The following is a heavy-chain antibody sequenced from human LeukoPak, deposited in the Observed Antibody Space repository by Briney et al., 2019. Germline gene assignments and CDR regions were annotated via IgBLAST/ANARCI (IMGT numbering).Heavy chain of an antibody. CDR2: IYYSGST. D-gene: IGHD3-9*01. V-gene: IGHV4-39*01. CDR3: ASSRYFDWSRFDP. CDR1: GGSISSSSYY. J-gene: IGHJ5*02. Sequence: SETPSLTCTVSGGSISSSSYYWGWIRQPPGKGLEWIGSIYYSGSTYYNPSRKSRVTISVDTSKNQFSLKLSSVTAADTAVYYCASSRYFDWSRFDPWGQGTLVTVSS.